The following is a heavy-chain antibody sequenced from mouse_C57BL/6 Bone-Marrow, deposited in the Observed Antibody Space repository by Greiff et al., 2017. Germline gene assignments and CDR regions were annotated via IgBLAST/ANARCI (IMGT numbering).Heavy chain of an antibody. D-gene: IGHD1-1*01. CDR1: GYTFTSYW. Sequence: QVQLQQSGAELVKPGASVKLSCKASGYTFTSYWMHWVKQRPGQGLEWIGMIHPNSGSTNYNEKFKSKATLTVDKSSSTAYMQLSSLTSEDSAVYYCAREVYYYGSSFLFYAMDYWGQGTSVTVSS. CDR2: IHPNSGST. V-gene: IGHV1-64*01. J-gene: IGHJ4*01. CDR3: AREVYYYGSSFLFYAMDY.